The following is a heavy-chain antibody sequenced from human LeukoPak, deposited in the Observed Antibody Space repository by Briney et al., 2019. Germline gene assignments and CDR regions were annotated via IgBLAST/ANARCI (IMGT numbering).Heavy chain of an antibody. Sequence: GGSLRLSCAASGFTFSSHTMTWVRQAPGKGLEWVSAISNSGGSTYYADSVKGRFTISRDNSKNTLYLQMNSLEAEDTAVYYCAKGRGLVSPDDHWGQGTLVTVSS. J-gene: IGHJ4*02. D-gene: IGHD3/OR15-3a*01. V-gene: IGHV3-23*01. CDR1: GFTFSSHT. CDR3: AKGRGLVSPDDH. CDR2: ISNSGGST.